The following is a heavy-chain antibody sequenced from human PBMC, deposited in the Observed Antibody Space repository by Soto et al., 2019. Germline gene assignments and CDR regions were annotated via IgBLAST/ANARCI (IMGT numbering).Heavy chain of an antibody. J-gene: IGHJ1*01. CDR1: GFTFSSYD. D-gene: IGHD6-13*01. CDR3: ARGAAAGEYFQH. Sequence: GSLRLSCAASGFTFSSYDMHWVRQATGKGLEWVSAIGTAGDTYYPGSVKGRFTISRENAKNSLYLQMNSLRAGDTAVYYCARGAAAGEYFQHWGQGTLVTVSS. V-gene: IGHV3-13*01. CDR2: IGTAGDT.